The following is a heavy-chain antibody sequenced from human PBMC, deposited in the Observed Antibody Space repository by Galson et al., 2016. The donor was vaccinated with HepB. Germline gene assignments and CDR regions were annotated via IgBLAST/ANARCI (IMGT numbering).Heavy chain of an antibody. CDR2: TYFRSKWYT. D-gene: IGHD3-10*01. CDR3: ARAVMLGRGMDV. V-gene: IGHV6-1*01. J-gene: IGHJ6*02. Sequence: CAISGDSVSSNSAAWNWIRQSPSRGLEWLGRTYFRSKWYTDYAGSVKNRITISPDTSRNQFSLHLNSVTPEDTAVYYCARAVMLGRGMDVWGQGTTVTVSS. CDR1: GDSVSSNSAA.